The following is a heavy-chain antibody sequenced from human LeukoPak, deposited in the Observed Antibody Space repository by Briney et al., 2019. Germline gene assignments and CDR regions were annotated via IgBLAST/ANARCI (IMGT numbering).Heavy chain of an antibody. J-gene: IGHJ4*02. CDR3: ARDGSLLWFGELFDY. CDR1: GVSISSSNYY. D-gene: IGHD3-10*01. V-gene: IGHV4-39*07. CDR2: IYNSGST. Sequence: PSETLSLTCTVSGVSISSSNYYWDWIRQPPGKGLGGIGSIYNSGSTYYNPSLKSRVTISVDTSKNQFSLKLSSVTAADTAVYYCARDGSLLWFGELFDYWGQGTLVTVSS.